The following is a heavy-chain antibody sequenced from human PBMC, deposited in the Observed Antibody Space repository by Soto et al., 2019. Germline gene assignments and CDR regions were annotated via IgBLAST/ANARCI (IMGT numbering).Heavy chain of an antibody. CDR1: GFTFSSYG. Sequence: QVQLVESGGGVVQAGRSLRLSCAASGFTFSSYGMHWVRQAPGKGLEWVAVIWYDGSNKYYADSVKGRFTISRDNSKNTLYLQMNSLRAEDTAVYYCARDRGFRGEYYFDYWGQGTLVTVSS. CDR3: ARDRGFRGEYYFDY. CDR2: IWYDGSNK. D-gene: IGHD3-16*01. J-gene: IGHJ4*02. V-gene: IGHV3-33*01.